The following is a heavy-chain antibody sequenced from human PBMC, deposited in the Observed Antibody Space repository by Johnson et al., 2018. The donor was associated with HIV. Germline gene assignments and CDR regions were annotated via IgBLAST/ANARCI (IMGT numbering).Heavy chain of an antibody. CDR1: GFTFSSYG. Sequence: QMQLVESGGGVVQPGGSLRLSCAASGFTFSSYGMHWVRQAPGKGLEWVAFIRYDGSNKYYADSVKGRFTISRDNAKNSLYLQMNSLRAEDTALYYCARGRPWGWELRREAFDIWGQGTMVTVSS. CDR2: IRYDGSNK. D-gene: IGHD1-26*01. V-gene: IGHV3-30*02. J-gene: IGHJ3*02. CDR3: ARGRPWGWELRREAFDI.